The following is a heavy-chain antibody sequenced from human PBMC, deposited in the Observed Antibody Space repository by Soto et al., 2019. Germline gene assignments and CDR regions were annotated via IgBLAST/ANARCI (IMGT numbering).Heavy chain of an antibody. J-gene: IGHJ6*02. V-gene: IGHV4-34*01. D-gene: IGHD3-10*01. CDR1: GGSFSGYY. Sequence: QVQLQQWGAGLLKPSETLSLTCAVYGGSFSGYYWSWIRQPPGKGLEWIGEINHSGSTNYNPSLKSRVTISLDTSKNQFSLKLSSVTAADTAVYYCARGVMVRGFIYYYYGMDVWGQGTTVTVSS. CDR3: ARGVMVRGFIYYYYGMDV. CDR2: INHSGST.